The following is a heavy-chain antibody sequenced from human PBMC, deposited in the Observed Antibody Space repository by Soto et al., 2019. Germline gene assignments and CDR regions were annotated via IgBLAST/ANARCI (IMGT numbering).Heavy chain of an antibody. J-gene: IGHJ3*02. D-gene: IGHD6-6*01. V-gene: IGHV3-23*01. Sequence: EVQLLESGGGLVQPGGSLRLSCAASGFTFSSYAMSWVRQAPGKGLEWVSAISGSGGSTYYADSVKGRFTMSRDNSKNTLYLQMNSLRAEDTAVYYCALHHHQYSSSSPAFDIWGQGTMVTVSS. CDR3: ALHHHQYSSSSPAFDI. CDR2: ISGSGGST. CDR1: GFTFSSYA.